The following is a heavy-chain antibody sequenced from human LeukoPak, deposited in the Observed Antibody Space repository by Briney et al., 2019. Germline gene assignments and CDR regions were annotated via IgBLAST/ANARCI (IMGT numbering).Heavy chain of an antibody. CDR1: GFTFSSYS. CDR3: ASEWSYRPNWFDP. J-gene: IGHJ5*02. CDR2: ISSSSSYI. V-gene: IGHV3-21*01. Sequence: PRGSLRLSCAASGFTFSSYSMNWVRQAPGKGLEWVSSISSSSSYIYYADSVKGRFTISRDNAKNSLYLQMNSLRAEDTAVYYCASEWSYRPNWFDPWGQGTLVTVSS. D-gene: IGHD3-16*02.